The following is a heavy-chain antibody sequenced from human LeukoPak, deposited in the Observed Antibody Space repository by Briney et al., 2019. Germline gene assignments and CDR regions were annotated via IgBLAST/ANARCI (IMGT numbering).Heavy chain of an antibody. D-gene: IGHD6-19*01. Sequence: ASVKVSCKASGYTFTGYYMHWVRQAPGQGLEWMGWISAYNGSTNYAQKLQGRVTMTTDTSTSTAYMELRSLRSDDTAVYYCARVWAVAGTEPTITDYFDYWGQGTLVTVSS. CDR3: ARVWAVAGTEPTITDYFDY. V-gene: IGHV1-18*04. J-gene: IGHJ4*02. CDR1: GYTFTGYY. CDR2: ISAYNGST.